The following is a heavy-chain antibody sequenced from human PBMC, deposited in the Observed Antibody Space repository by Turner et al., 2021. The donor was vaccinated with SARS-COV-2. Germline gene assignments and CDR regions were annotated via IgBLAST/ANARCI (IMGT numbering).Heavy chain of an antibody. D-gene: IGHD4-17*01. CDR3: AKGEGDYISH. Sequence: QVQLVESGGGLVQPGRPLRLSCAASGFTFSSYGMHWVRQAPGKGLEWVSVISYDGSNKYYADSVKGRFTISRDNSKNTLYLQMNSLRAEDTAVYYCAKGEGDYISHWGQGTLVTVSS. J-gene: IGHJ4*02. CDR1: GFTFSSYG. CDR2: ISYDGSNK. V-gene: IGHV3-30*18.